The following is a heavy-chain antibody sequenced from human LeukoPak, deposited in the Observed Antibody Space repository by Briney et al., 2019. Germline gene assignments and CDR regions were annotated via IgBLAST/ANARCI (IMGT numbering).Heavy chain of an antibody. CDR1: GGSLSGYF. CDR3: AREGVITMKVGQKAFDI. CDR2: LNPSGST. D-gene: IGHD3-22*01. Sequence: PETPSLTRAVYGGSLSGYFWSWIRPAPGKGLEWIGELNPSGSTNYNPTLKSRVTISVDTTKNQFSLKLSSVTAAETAVYYCAREGVITMKVGQKAFDIWGQGTMVTVSS. J-gene: IGHJ3*02. V-gene: IGHV4-34*01.